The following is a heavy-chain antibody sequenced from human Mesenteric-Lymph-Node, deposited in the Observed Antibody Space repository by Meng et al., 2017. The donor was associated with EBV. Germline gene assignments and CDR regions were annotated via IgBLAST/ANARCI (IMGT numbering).Heavy chain of an antibody. CDR3: AKGVDVTRAYNYFDP. J-gene: IGHJ5*02. D-gene: IGHD2-15*01. V-gene: IGHV3-23*01. CDR2: ISGSGGST. CDR1: GGSVSSGSYY. Sequence: VQCQASGPGLVKPSETLSLTCTVSGGSVSSGSYYWNWIRQPPGKGLEWVSGISGSGGSTYYADSVKGRFTISRDNSKNTLYLQMNSLRAEDTAVYYCAKGVDVTRAYNYFDPWGQGTLVTVSS.